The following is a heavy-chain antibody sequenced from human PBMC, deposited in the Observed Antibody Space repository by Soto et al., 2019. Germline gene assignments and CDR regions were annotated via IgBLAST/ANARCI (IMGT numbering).Heavy chain of an antibody. J-gene: IGHJ4*02. CDR2: IYYSGST. CDR3: ARGSTYYYDSSGYYFGY. V-gene: IGHV4-59*01. CDR1: GGSISSYY. Sequence: PSETLFLTCTVSGGSISSYYWSWIRQPPGKGLEWIGYIYYSGSTNYNPSLKSRVTISVDTSKNQFSLKLSSVTAADTAVYYCARGSTYYYDSSGYYFGYWGQGTLVTVSS. D-gene: IGHD3-22*01.